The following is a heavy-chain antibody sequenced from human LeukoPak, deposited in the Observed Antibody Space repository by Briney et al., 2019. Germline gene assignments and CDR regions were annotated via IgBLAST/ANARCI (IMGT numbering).Heavy chain of an antibody. J-gene: IGHJ3*02. V-gene: IGHV4-59*08. Sequence: PSETLSLTCTVSGGSISSYYWSWIRQPPGKGLEWIGYIYYSGSTNYNPSPKSRVTISVDTYKNQFSVKLSSVTAADTVVYYCARINYGDYAEGAFDIWGQGTLVSVSS. CDR3: ARINYGDYAEGAFDI. CDR2: IYYSGST. CDR1: GGSISSYY. D-gene: IGHD4-17*01.